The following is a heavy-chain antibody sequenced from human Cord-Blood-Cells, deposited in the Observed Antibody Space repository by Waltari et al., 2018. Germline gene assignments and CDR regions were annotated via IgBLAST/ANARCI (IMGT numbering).Heavy chain of an antibody. D-gene: IGHD4-17*01. CDR1: GGSVSSGSYY. Sequence: QVQLPESGPGLVKPSETLSLTCTVSGGSVSSGSYYWSWIRQPPGKGLEWIGYIYYSGSTNYNPSLKSRVTISVDTSKNQFSLKLSSVTAADTAVYYCARRDYGDYFDYWGQGTLVTVSS. J-gene: IGHJ4*02. V-gene: IGHV4-61*01. CDR2: IYYSGST. CDR3: ARRDYGDYFDY.